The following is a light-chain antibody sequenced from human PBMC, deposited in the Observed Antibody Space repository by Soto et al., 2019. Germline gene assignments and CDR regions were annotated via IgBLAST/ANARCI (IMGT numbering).Light chain of an antibody. CDR1: QSVSSSY. J-gene: IGKJ2*01. CDR3: QQYGSSPYT. Sequence: EIVLTQSPGTLSLSPGERATLSCRASQSVSSSYLAWYQQKPGQAPRLLIYGASSRATGIPGRFSGSGSGTDFTLTISRLEPEDFAVFYGQQYGSSPYTFGQGTKLEIK. V-gene: IGKV3-20*01. CDR2: GAS.